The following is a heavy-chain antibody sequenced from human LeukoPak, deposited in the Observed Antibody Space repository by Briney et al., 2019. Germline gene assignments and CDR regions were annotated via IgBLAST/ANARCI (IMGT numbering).Heavy chain of an antibody. V-gene: IGHV1-8*02. Sequence: ASVKVSCKASGYTFTGYYMHWVRQATGQGLEWMGWMNPNSGNTGYAQKFQGRVTMTRNTSISTAYMELSSLRSEDTAVYYCARGDIVAHDYWGQGTLVTVSS. J-gene: IGHJ4*02. D-gene: IGHD5-12*01. CDR3: ARGDIVAHDY. CDR2: MNPNSGNT. CDR1: GYTFTGYY.